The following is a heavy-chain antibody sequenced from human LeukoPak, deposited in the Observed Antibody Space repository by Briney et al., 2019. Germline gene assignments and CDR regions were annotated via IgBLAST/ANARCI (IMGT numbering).Heavy chain of an antibody. CDR1: GYTFTGYY. CDR3: ATRQDYSGSYYFNY. CDR2: INPNSGGT. J-gene: IGHJ4*02. Sequence: GASVKVSCKASGYTFTGYYMHWVRQAPGQGLEWMGWINPNSGGTNYAQKFQGRVTMTRDTSISTAYMELSRLRSDDTAVYYCATRQDYSGSYYFNYWGQGTLATVSS. V-gene: IGHV1-2*02. D-gene: IGHD1-26*01.